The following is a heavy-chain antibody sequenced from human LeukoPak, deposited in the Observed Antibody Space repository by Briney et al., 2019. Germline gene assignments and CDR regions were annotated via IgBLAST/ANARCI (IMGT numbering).Heavy chain of an antibody. CDR2: IYYSGST. Sequence: SETLSLTCTVSGGSISSGGYYWSWIRQHPGKGLEWIGYIYYSGSTYYNPSLKSRVTISVDTSKNQFSLKLSSVTAADTAVYYCARDSLVVATPLLTYDYWGQGTLVTVSS. D-gene: IGHD5-12*01. J-gene: IGHJ4*02. CDR1: GGSISSGGYY. V-gene: IGHV4-31*03. CDR3: ARDSLVVATPLLTYDY.